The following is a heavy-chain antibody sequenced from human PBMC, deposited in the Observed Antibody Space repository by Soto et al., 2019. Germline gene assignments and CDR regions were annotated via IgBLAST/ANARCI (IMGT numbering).Heavy chain of an antibody. V-gene: IGHV2-5*02. CDR1: GFSLSTSGVG. CDR3: ALVLPGAFRFDP. D-gene: IGHD6-6*01. Sequence: QITLKESGPTLVKPTQTLTLTCTFSGFSLSTSGVGVGWIRQPPGKALEWLALIYWDDDKRYSPSLKSRLTTTKDPSKYQVVLTITNMDAVDTATYYCALVLPGAFRFDPLGQGTLVTVSS. CDR2: IYWDDDK. J-gene: IGHJ5*02.